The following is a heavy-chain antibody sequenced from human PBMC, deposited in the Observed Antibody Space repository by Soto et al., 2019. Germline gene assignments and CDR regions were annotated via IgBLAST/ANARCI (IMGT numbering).Heavy chain of an antibody. CDR2: MNPNRGNT. Sequence: GASVKVSCKASGYTFTSYDINWVRQATGQGLEWMGWMNPNRGNTGYAQKFQGRVTMTRNTSISTAYMELSSLRSEDTAVYYCARVPLERRRKVDTAMVRGSYYYYGMDVWGQGTTVTVSS. D-gene: IGHD5-18*01. V-gene: IGHV1-8*01. CDR3: ARVPLERRRKVDTAMVRGSYYYYGMDV. J-gene: IGHJ6*02. CDR1: GYTFTSYD.